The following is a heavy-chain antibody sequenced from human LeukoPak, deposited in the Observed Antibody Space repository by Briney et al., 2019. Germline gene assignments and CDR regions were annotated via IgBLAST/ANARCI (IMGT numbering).Heavy chain of an antibody. CDR3: ASLWELETFIDY. Sequence: SGALSLTCAVSGGSISSSNWWSWVRQPPGKGLEWIGYISYTGSTNYNPSLQSRVTISVDTSKNQFSLKLSSVTAADTAVYYCASLWELETFIDYWGQGTLVTVSS. D-gene: IGHD1-26*01. CDR1: GGSISSSNW. CDR2: ISYTGST. J-gene: IGHJ4*02. V-gene: IGHV4-4*02.